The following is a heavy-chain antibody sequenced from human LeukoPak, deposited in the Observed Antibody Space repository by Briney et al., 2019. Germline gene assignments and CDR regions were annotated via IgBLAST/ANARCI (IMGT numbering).Heavy chain of an antibody. D-gene: IGHD3-22*01. CDR1: GFRFDSFY. Sequence: PGGSLRLSCAASGFRFDSFYMGWIRQVPGKGLDYIALISASGAVPYYAESVKGRFTISRDNAKNSVSLQMNSLSADHTAVYYCARSLIVASEDYWGQGTLVTVSS. CDR2: ISASGAVP. J-gene: IGHJ4*02. CDR3: ARSLIVASEDY. V-gene: IGHV3-11*04.